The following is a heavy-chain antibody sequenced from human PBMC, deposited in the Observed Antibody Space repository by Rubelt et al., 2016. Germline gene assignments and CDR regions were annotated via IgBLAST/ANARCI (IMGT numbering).Heavy chain of an antibody. Sequence: QVQLVQSGAEVKKPGASVKVSCKASGYTFTSYGISWVRQAPGQGLEWMGWISAYNGNTNYAQKSLGRFTMTPDSSPSTADMELRSLRSDDTAVYYCARRDGYNWDDAFDIWGQGTMVTVSS. CDR2: ISAYNGNT. V-gene: IGHV1-18*01. D-gene: IGHD5-24*01. CDR3: ARRDGYNWDDAFDI. CDR1: GYTFTSYG. J-gene: IGHJ3*02.